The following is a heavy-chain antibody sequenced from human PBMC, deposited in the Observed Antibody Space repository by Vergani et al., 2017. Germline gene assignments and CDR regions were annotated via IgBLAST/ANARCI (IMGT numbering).Heavy chain of an antibody. CDR2: ISAYNGNT. Sequence: QVQLVQSGAEVKKPGASVKVSCKASGYTFTSYGISWVRQAPGQGLEWMGWISAYNGNTNYAQKLQGRVTMTTDTSTSTAYMELRSLRSDDTAVYYCARRGLLSSSSAPTYYYYGMDVWGQGTTVTVSS. D-gene: IGHD6-6*01. CDR1: GYTFTSYG. CDR3: ARRGLLSSSSAPTYYYYGMDV. V-gene: IGHV1-18*01. J-gene: IGHJ6*02.